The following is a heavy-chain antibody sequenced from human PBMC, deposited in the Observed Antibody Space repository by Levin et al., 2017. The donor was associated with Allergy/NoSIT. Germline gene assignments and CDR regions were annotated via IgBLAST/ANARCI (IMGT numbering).Heavy chain of an antibody. J-gene: IGHJ4*02. Sequence: GESLKISCSASGFTFSTYAMHWVRQAPGKGLEHVSAISGDGGATYYADSVKGRFTISRDNSKNTVDLQMSSLRLEETAVYNCVRRGGSVHFDYWGQGTLVTVA. D-gene: IGHD3-16*01. CDR1: GFTFSTYA. V-gene: IGHV3-64D*06. CDR2: ISGDGGAT. CDR3: VRRGGSVHFDY.